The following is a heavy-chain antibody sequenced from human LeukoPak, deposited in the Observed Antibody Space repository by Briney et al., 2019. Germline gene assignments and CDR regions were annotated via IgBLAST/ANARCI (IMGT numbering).Heavy chain of an antibody. V-gene: IGHV3-7*03. J-gene: IGHJ6*02. Sequence: EGSLRLSCAAPGFTFSSYWMNWARQAPGKGLEWVASINHNGNVNYYVDSVKGRFTISRDNAKNSLYLQMSNLRAEDTAVYFCARGGGLDVWGQGATVTVSS. CDR1: GFTFSSYW. CDR3: ARGGGLDV. CDR2: INHNGNVN. D-gene: IGHD3-16*01.